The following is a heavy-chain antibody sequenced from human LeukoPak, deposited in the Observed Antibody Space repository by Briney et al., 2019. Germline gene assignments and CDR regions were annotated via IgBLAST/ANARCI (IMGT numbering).Heavy chain of an antibody. CDR3: ARALPTSGDYGMDV. J-gene: IGHJ6*02. CDR1: GGSISSYY. Sequence: ASETLSLTCTVSGGSISSYYWSWIRQPPGKGLEWIGYIYNSGSTKYNPSLKSRVTISVDTSKNQTSLKLSSVTAADTAVYYCARALPTSGDYGMDVWGQGTTVTVSS. CDR2: IYNSGST. V-gene: IGHV4-59*12. D-gene: IGHD3-10*01.